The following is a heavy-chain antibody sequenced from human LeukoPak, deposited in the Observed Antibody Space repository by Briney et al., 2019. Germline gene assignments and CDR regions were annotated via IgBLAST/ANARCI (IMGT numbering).Heavy chain of an antibody. J-gene: IGHJ4*02. D-gene: IGHD3-16*01. CDR2: IFYSGST. CDR3: ARHGQGPLIPLDY. CDR1: GGSTSGYY. V-gene: IGHV4-59*08. Sequence: SETLSLTCTVSGGSTSGYYWSWIRQSPAKGLEWIGYIFYSGSTNYNPSLKGRGTISVDRSKNQFSLTLYSLTAADTAVYFCARHGQGPLIPLDYWGQGILVTVS.